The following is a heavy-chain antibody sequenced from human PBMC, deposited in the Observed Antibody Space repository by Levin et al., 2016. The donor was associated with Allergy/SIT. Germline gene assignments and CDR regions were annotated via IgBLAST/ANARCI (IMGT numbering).Heavy chain of an antibody. V-gene: IGHV2-5*02. CDR3: AHIEGPRQWLVVDY. J-gene: IGHJ4*02. CDR1: GFSLSTSGVG. D-gene: IGHD6-19*01. Sequence: SGPTLVKPTQTLTLTCTFSGFSLSTSGVGVGWIRQPPGKALEWLALIYWDDDKRYSLSLKSRLTITKDTSKNQVVLTMTNMDPVDTATYYCAHIEGPRQWLVVDYWGQGTLVTVSS. CDR2: IYWDDDK.